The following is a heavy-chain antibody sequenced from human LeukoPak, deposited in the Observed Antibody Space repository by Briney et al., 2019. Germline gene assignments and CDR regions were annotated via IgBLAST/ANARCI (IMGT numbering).Heavy chain of an antibody. Sequence: PGGSLRLSCAASGFTFSSYSMNWVRQAPGKGLEWVSSIGSSSSYIYYADSVKGRFTISRDNAKNSLYLQMNSLRAEDTAVYYCARAKSFDYWGQGTLVTVSS. CDR1: GFTFSSYS. CDR2: IGSSSSYI. V-gene: IGHV3-21*01. CDR3: ARAKSFDY. J-gene: IGHJ4*02.